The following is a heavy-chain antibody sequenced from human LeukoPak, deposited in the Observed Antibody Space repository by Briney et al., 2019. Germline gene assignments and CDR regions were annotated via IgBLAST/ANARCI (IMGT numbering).Heavy chain of an antibody. D-gene: IGHD3-10*01. V-gene: IGHV3-33*01. Sequence: GGSLRLSCAASGFTFSSYGMHWVRQAPGKGLEWVAVIWYDGSNKYYADSVKGRFTISRDNSKNTLYLQMNSLRAEDTAVYYCAREYYYGSGTHGMDVWGQGTTVTVSS. CDR2: IWYDGSNK. CDR1: GFTFSSYG. J-gene: IGHJ6*02. CDR3: AREYYYGSGTHGMDV.